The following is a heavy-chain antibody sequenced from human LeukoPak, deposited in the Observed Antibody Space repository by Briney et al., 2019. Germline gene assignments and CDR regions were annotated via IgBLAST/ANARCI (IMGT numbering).Heavy chain of an antibody. CDR2: ISGSGGST. V-gene: IGHV3-23*01. CDR1: GFTFSSYA. Sequence: PGGSLRLSCAASGFTFSSYAMSWVRQAPGKGREWVSAISGSGGSTYYADSVKGRFTISRDNSKNTVYLQMNSLRAEDTAVYYCAKDPYGTRYFDYWGQGTLVTVSS. J-gene: IGHJ4*02. D-gene: IGHD2-2*01. CDR3: AKDPYGTRYFDY.